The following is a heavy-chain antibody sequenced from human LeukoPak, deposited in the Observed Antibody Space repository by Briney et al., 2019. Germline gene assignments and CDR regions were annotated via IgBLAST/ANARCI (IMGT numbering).Heavy chain of an antibody. CDR2: ISAYNGNI. CDR3: ARGGIAVAKGGYFDY. D-gene: IGHD6-13*01. Sequence: ASVKVSCKASGYIITSYGISWVRQAPGQGLEWMGWISAYNGNINYAQKLQGRVTMTTDTSTSTAYMELRSLRSDDTAVYYCARGGIAVAKGGYFDYWGQGAWSPSPQ. CDR1: GYIITSYG. J-gene: IGHJ4*03. V-gene: IGHV1-18*01.